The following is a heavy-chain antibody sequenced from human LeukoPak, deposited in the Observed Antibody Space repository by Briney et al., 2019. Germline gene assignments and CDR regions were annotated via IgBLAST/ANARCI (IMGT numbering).Heavy chain of an antibody. D-gene: IGHD1-26*01. Sequence: SETLSLTCTVSGGSIGSSSYYWGWIRQPPGKGLEWIGNIYYSGSTYYNPSLKSRVTMSVDTSRNQSSLKLSSVTAADTAVYYCARSYSGTFYFDYWGQGTLVTVSS. CDR3: ARSYSGTFYFDY. J-gene: IGHJ4*02. CDR1: GGSIGSSSYY. CDR2: IYYSGST. V-gene: IGHV4-39*01.